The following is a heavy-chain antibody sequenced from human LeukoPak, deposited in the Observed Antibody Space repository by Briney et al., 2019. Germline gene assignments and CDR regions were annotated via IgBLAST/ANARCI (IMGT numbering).Heavy chain of an antibody. V-gene: IGHV1-8*03. CDR1: GYTFTSYD. CDR3: ARASGSGSVSSPYYFDY. Sequence: ASVKVSCKASGYTFTSYDINWVRQATGQGLEWMGWMNPNSGNTGYAQKFKGRITITRNTSISTAYMELSSLRSEDTAVYYCARASGSGSVSSPYYFDYWGQGTLVTVSS. CDR2: MNPNSGNT. J-gene: IGHJ4*02. D-gene: IGHD3-10*01.